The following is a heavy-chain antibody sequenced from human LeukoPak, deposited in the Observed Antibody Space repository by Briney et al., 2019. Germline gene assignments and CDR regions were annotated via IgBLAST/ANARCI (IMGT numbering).Heavy chain of an antibody. Sequence: SQTLSLTCTVSGGSISSGDYYWSWIRQPPGKGLEWIGYIYYSGSTNYNPSLKSRVTISVDTSKNQFSLKLSSVTAADTAVYYCARVGYSGYDWDPDYYYYYMDVWGKGTTVTVSS. J-gene: IGHJ6*03. CDR3: ARVGYSGYDWDPDYYYYYMDV. V-gene: IGHV4-61*08. CDR1: GGSISSGDYY. D-gene: IGHD5-12*01. CDR2: IYYSGST.